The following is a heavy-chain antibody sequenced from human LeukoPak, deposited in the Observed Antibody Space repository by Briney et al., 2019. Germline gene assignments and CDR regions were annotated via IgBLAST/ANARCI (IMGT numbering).Heavy chain of an antibody. CDR1: GGSISSSSYY. V-gene: IGHV4-39*01. CDR2: IYHSGST. J-gene: IGHJ5*02. Sequence: SETLSLTCTVPGGSISSSSYYWGWIRQPPGKGLEWIGSIYHSGSTYYNPSLKSRVTISVDTSKNQFSLKLSSVTAADTAVYYCARHNSGSIVVVTGWFDPWGQGTLVTVSS. CDR3: ARHNSGSIVVVTGWFDP. D-gene: IGHD3-22*01.